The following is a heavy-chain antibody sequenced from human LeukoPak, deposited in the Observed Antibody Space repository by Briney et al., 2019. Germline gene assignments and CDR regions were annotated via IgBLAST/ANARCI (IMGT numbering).Heavy chain of an antibody. J-gene: IGHJ4*02. CDR3: ARVVVSSGSLDY. V-gene: IGHV3-21*01. Sequence: GGSLRLSCAASGFTFSTYSMNWVRQAPGKGLEWVSSISSSSSFIYYPESVKGRFTISGDNARNSLYLQMNSLRAEDTAVYYCARVVVSSGSLDYWGQGTLVTVTS. CDR1: GFTFSTYS. CDR2: ISSSSSFI. D-gene: IGHD3-10*01.